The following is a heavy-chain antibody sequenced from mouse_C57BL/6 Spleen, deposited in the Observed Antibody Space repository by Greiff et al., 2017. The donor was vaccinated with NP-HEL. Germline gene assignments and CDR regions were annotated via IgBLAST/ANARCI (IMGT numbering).Heavy chain of an antibody. J-gene: IGHJ2*01. CDR2: IGSGSSTI. Sequence: EVQVVESGGGLVKPGGSLKLSCAASGFTFSDYGMHWVRQAPEKGLEWVAYIGSGSSTIYYADTVKGRFTISRDNAKNTLFLQMTSLRSEDTAMYYCARPTYYYDSTYYFDYWGQGTTLTVSS. D-gene: IGHD1-1*01. V-gene: IGHV5-17*01. CDR1: GFTFSDYG. CDR3: ARPTYYYDSTYYFDY.